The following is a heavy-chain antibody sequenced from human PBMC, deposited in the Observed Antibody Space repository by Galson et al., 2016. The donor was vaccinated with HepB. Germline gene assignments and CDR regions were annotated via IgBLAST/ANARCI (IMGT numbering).Heavy chain of an antibody. D-gene: IGHD2-21*02. CDR2: IYWDDDK. CDR3: AHLEIAYCGGDCYSNGYFQH. Sequence: PALVKPTQTLTLTCTFSGFSLSTSGVGVAWIRQPPGKALEWLALIYWDDDKRYSPSLKSRLTISKDTSENQVVLTMTNMDPVDTATYYCAHLEIAYCGGDCYSNGYFQHWGQGTLVTVSS. J-gene: IGHJ1*01. CDR1: GFSLSTSGVG. V-gene: IGHV2-5*02.